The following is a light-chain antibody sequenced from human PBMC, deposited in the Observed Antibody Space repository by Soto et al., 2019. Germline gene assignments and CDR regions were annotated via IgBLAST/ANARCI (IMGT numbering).Light chain of an antibody. CDR1: SSDVGGYNY. CDR2: DVS. V-gene: IGLV2-14*01. CDR3: SSYTSSSTLGV. Sequence: QSVLTQPASVSGSPGQSITMSCTGTSSDVGGYNYVSWYQQHPGKAPKLMIYDVSNRPSGVSNRFSGSKSGNTASLTISGLPAEDEADYYCSSYTSSSTLGVFGGGTQLTVL. J-gene: IGLJ2*01.